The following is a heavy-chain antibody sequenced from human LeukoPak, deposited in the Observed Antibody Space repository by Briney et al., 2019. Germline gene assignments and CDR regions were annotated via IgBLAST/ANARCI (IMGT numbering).Heavy chain of an antibody. CDR3: AKDAPVNIVVVPAANS. J-gene: IGHJ4*02. CDR1: GFTFSSYA. D-gene: IGHD2-2*01. V-gene: IGHV3-23*01. Sequence: GGSLRLSCAATGFTFSSYAMSWVRQAPGKGLEWVSAISGSGGSTYYADSVKGRFTISRDNSKNTLYLQMNSLRAEDTAVYYCAKDAPVNIVVVPAANSWGQGTLVTVSS. CDR2: ISGSGGST.